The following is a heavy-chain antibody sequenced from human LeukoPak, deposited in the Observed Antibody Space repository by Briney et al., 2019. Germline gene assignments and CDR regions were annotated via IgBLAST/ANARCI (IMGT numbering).Heavy chain of an antibody. J-gene: IGHJ2*01. Sequence: GGSLRLSCAASGFTTSGYAMSWVRQTPGKGLEWVSSISTSGDGTVYADSVKGRVTISRDHSKNTLYLQMNSLRAEDTAVYSCAKNLLGSGAYSWYFDLWGRGTLVTVSS. CDR1: GFTTSGYA. V-gene: IGHV3-23*01. CDR2: ISTSGDGT. CDR3: AKNLLGSGAYSWYFDL. D-gene: IGHD1-26*01.